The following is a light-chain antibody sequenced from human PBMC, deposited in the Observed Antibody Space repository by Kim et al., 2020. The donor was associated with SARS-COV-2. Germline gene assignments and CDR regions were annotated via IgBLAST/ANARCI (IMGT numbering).Light chain of an antibody. J-gene: IGLJ3*02. Sequence: SYELTQPPSVSVSPGQTAIITCSGDRLGDKNACWYQRKPGQSPVLVIYRSYMRPSGIPERFSGSNSGNTATLTISGTQAMDEADYYCQAWDSSSSWVFGG. CDR3: QAWDSSSSWV. CDR2: RSY. V-gene: IGLV3-1*01. CDR1: RLGDKN.